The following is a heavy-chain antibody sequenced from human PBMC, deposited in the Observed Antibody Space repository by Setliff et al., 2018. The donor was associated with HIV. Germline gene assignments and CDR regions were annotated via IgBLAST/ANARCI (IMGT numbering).Heavy chain of an antibody. CDR2: ISAYNGNT. J-gene: IGHJ3*02. CDR1: GYTFTAYG. V-gene: IGHV1-18*01. Sequence: ASVKVSCKPSGYTFTAYGLSWVRQAPGQGLEWMGWISAYNGNTNYAQKLQGRVTMTTDTSTSTAYMELRSLRSDDTAVYYCARDRAPHRDYVWGPPGPDAFDIWGQGTMVTVSS. CDR3: ARDRAPHRDYVWGPPGPDAFDI. D-gene: IGHD3-16*01.